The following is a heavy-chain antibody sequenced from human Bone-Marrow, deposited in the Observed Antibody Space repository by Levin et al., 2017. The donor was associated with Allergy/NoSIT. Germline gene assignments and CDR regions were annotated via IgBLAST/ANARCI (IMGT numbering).Heavy chain of an antibody. CDR1: GFTFSNSW. J-gene: IGHJ5*02. D-gene: IGHD5-24*01. Sequence: PGGSLRLSCAASGFTFSNSWMSWDRQAPGKGLEWVANIKEDGSEKYYVDSVKGRFTISRDNAKNSLYVQMNSLRAEDTAVYYCARDQFRRATIGARWLDPWGQGTLVTVSS. CDR3: ARDQFRRATIGARWLDP. V-gene: IGHV3-7*01. CDR2: IKEDGSEK.